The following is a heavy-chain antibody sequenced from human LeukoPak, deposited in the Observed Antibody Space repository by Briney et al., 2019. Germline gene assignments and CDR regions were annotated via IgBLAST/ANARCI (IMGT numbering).Heavy chain of an antibody. Sequence: ASVKVSCKVSGYTLTELSMHWVRQAPGKGLEWMGGFDPEDGETIYAQKFQGRVTMTEDTSTDTAYMELSSLRSEDTAVYYCATVSERATGLRYYFDYWGQGTLVTVSS. J-gene: IGHJ4*02. D-gene: IGHD1-26*01. CDR1: GYTLTELS. V-gene: IGHV1-24*01. CDR3: ATVSERATGLRYYFDY. CDR2: FDPEDGET.